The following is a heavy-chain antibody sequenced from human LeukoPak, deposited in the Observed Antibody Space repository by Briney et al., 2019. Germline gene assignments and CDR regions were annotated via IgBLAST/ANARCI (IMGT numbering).Heavy chain of an antibody. CDR3: SARVVVVPNGLQAEY. Sequence: PGGSLRLSCAASGFTISNAWMSWVRQAPGKGLEWVGRIRRKTDGGTTDYAAPVKGRFSFSRDDSENILYLYMNSLETEDTAVYYCSARVVVVPNGLQAEYWGQGTLVTVSS. V-gene: IGHV3-15*01. CDR2: IRRKTDGGTT. CDR1: GFTISNAW. J-gene: IGHJ4*02. D-gene: IGHD2-2*01.